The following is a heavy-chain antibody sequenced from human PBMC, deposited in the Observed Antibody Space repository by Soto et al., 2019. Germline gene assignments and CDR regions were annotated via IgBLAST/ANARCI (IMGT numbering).Heavy chain of an antibody. J-gene: IGHJ5*02. Sequence: GGSLRLSCSPSGFTFVDYAMNWFLQAPWKGLEWVGFIKSKAFGGTPEYAASVKGRFTISRDDSMSIAYLQMNSLKTDDTAVYYSSRGHCGHRFSCSGCDTWGKGTPVSVSS. CDR2: IKSKAFGGTP. V-gene: IGHV3-49*03. D-gene: IGHD6-25*01. CDR3: SRGHCGHRFSCSGCDT. CDR1: GFTFVDYA.